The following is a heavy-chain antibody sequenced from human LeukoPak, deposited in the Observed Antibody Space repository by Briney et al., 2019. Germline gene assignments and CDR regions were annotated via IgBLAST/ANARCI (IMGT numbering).Heavy chain of an antibody. V-gene: IGHV4-59*01. D-gene: IGHD6-13*01. CDR2: IYYSGST. CDR1: GGSISSYY. CDR3: ATLGESGIAAAGTREAFDI. J-gene: IGHJ3*02. Sequence: SETLSLTCTVSGGSISSYYWSWIRQPPGKGLEWIGYIYYSGSTNYNPSLKSRVTISVDTSKNQFSLKLSSVTAADTAVYYCATLGESGIAAAGTREAFDIWGQGTMVTVSS.